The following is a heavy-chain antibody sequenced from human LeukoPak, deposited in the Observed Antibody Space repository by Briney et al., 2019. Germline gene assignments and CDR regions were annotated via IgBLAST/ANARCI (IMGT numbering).Heavy chain of an antibody. D-gene: IGHD6-13*01. J-gene: IGHJ6*03. V-gene: IGHV3-23*01. CDR3: AKLESSSWYTNYYYYYYMDV. Sequence: PGGSLRLSCAASGFTFSAYAMNWVRQAPGKGLEWVSAISDDGDSTNYADSVKGRFTISRDNSKNTLYLQMNSLRAEDTAVYYCAKLESSSWYTNYYYYYYMDVWGKGTTVTVSS. CDR2: ISDDGDST. CDR1: GFTFSAYA.